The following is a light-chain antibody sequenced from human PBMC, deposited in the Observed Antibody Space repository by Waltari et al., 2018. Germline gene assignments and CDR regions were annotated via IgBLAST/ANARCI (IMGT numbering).Light chain of an antibody. J-gene: IGKJ3*01. CDR3: QQYYINPPVT. CDR1: QGISNS. CDR2: AAS. V-gene: IGKV1-NL1*01. Sequence: DIQLTQSPASLSASPGERATLSCRASQGISNSLAWYQQKPGKAPKLLLYAASTLESGVPSKCCSSGCATEYTLTISSMQPEDYATDYCQQYYINPPVTFGPGTKVEIK.